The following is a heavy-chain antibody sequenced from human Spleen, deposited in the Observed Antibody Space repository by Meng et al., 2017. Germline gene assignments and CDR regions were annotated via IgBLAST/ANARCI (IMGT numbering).Heavy chain of an antibody. CDR2: VDYDGTNT. J-gene: IGHJ1*01. CDR1: GFTFSRYW. CDR3: ANDRITN. V-gene: IGHV3-74*01. D-gene: IGHD1-1*01. Sequence: GESLKISCAASGFTFSRYWMHWVRQAPGKGLVWVSRVDYDGTNTNYADAVKGRFTISRDNARDTLYLQMNNLRVEDAALYFCANDRITNWGQGTLVTVSS.